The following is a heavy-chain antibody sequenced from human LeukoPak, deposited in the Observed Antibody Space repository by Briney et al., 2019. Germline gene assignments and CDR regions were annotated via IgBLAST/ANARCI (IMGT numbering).Heavy chain of an antibody. V-gene: IGHV3-33*08. Sequence: PGGSLRLSCAASGFTFSSYGMHWVRQAPGKGLEWVAVIWYDGSNKYYADSVKGRFTISRDNSKNTLYLQMNSLRAEDTAVYYCARDQVAISLIVVVHYGMDVWGQGTTVTVSS. CDR3: ARDQVAISLIVVVHYGMDV. CDR1: GFTFSSYG. J-gene: IGHJ6*02. D-gene: IGHD3-22*01. CDR2: IWYDGSNK.